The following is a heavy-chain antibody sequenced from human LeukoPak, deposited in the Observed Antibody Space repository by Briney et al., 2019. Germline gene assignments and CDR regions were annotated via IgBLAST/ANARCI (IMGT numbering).Heavy chain of an antibody. CDR2: IYYSGRT. CDR1: YGSISDISYY. V-gene: IGHV4-39*07. D-gene: IGHD3-9*01. Sequence: SETLSLTCTVSYGSISDISYYWGWIRQPPGRGLEWIGSIYYSGRTYYNSSLKSRVTISVDTFKNQFSLKVTSVTAADTAVYYCASAYYDILGGHFDYWGQGTLVTVSS. CDR3: ASAYYDILGGHFDY. J-gene: IGHJ4*02.